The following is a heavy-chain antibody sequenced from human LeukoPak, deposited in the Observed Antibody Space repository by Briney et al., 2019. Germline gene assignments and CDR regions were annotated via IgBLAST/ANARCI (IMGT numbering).Heavy chain of an antibody. V-gene: IGHV3-30*02. CDR1: GFTFSSYG. CDR3: ARDYGWSRPYSSGWSH. Sequence: QTGGSLRLSCAASGFTFSSYGMHWVRQAPGKGLEWVAFIRYDGSNKYYADSVKGRFTISRDNSKNTLYLQMNSLRAEDTAVYYCARDYGWSRPYSSGWSHWGQGTLVTVSS. D-gene: IGHD6-19*01. J-gene: IGHJ4*02. CDR2: IRYDGSNK.